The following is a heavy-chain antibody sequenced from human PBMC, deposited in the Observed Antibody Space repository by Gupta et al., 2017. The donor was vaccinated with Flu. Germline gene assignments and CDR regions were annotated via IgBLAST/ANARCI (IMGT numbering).Heavy chain of an antibody. CDR1: GFTFSEHY. CDR3: SRGETGPSAPGRNDC. CDR2: IRNKANSYTT. J-gene: IGHJ4*02. V-gene: IGHV3-72*01. Sequence: RLVESGGGLVQPGGSLRLSCVVSGFTFSEHYMDWIRQAPGKGLEWVGRIRNKANSYTTEYAASAKDRFTITRDDSKSSLYLQMNSLKNEDTAVYYCSRGETGPSAPGRNDCWGQGTLVTVSS. D-gene: IGHD6-13*01.